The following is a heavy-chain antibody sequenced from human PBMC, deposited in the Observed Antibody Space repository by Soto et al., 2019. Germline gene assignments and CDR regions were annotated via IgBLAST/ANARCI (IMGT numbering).Heavy chain of an antibody. V-gene: IGHV1-18*04. CDR3: ARGDYGGNSDFLSN. CDR1: GYTFTNYG. D-gene: IGHD4-17*01. Sequence: QVQLVQSGAEVKKPGASVKVSCKASGYTFTNYGISWVRQAPGQGLEWMGWISVYNGNTNYAQKFQGRVTMTTDTATSTAYMELRSLRSDDTAVYYCARGDYGGNSDFLSNWGQGTLVTVSS. CDR2: ISVYNGNT. J-gene: IGHJ4*02.